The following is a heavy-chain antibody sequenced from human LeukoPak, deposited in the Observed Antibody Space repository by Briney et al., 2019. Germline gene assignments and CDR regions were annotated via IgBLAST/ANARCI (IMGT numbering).Heavy chain of an antibody. D-gene: IGHD6-13*01. CDR2: ISYDGSNK. CDR3: AKVDTSSSWYRPPYYYYYGMDV. CDR1: GFTFSSYG. V-gene: IGHV3-30*18. J-gene: IGHJ6*02. Sequence: GRSLRLSCAASGFTFSSYGMYWVRQAPGKGLEWVAVISYDGSNKYYADSVKGRFTISRDNSKNTLYLQMNSLRAEDTAVYYCAKVDTSSSWYRPPYYYYYGMDVWGQGTTVTVSS.